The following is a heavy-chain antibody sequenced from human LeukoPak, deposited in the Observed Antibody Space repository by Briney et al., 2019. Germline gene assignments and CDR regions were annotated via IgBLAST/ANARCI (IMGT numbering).Heavy chain of an antibody. V-gene: IGHV4-38-2*01. CDR3: ARARSGYSGYDQDDAFDI. D-gene: IGHD5-12*01. CDR1: GYSISSGYY. Sequence: SETLSLICAVSGYSISSGYYWGWLRPPPGTGLEWIGSIYHSGSTYYNPSLKSRVTISVDTSKNQFSLKLSSVTAADTAVYYCARARSGYSGYDQDDAFDIWGQGTMVTVSS. CDR2: IYHSGST. J-gene: IGHJ3*02.